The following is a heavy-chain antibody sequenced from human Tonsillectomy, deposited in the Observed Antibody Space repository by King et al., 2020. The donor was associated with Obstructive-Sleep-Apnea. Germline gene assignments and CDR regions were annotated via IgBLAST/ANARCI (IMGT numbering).Heavy chain of an antibody. V-gene: IGHV3-23*04. J-gene: IGHJ6*02. CDR3: VRYYYGSGSYFVMDV. Sequence: QLVQSGGGVVQPGGSLRLSCAASGFTVISYALRWVCQAPGKGLVGGVSISGRGGSIYFEASVEGRFTISRDNSKNTLYLQMNSLRAEDTAVYYCVRYYYGSGSYFVMDVWGQGTTVTVSS. CDR2: ISGRGGSI. CDR1: GFTVISYA. D-gene: IGHD3-10*01.